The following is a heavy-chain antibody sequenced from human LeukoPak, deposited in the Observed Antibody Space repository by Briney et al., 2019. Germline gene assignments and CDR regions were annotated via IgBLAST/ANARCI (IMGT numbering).Heavy chain of an antibody. CDR2: IYPGDPDT. V-gene: IGHV5-51*01. CDR1: GYSFTNYW. CDR3: AVGLITFGGVASYFDY. D-gene: IGHD3-16*01. Sequence: GESLKISCKGSGYSFTNYWIGWVRQMPGKGLEWMGIIYPGDPDTRYSPSFQGQVTISADKSISTAYLQWSSLKASDTAMYYCAVGLITFGGVASYFDYWGQGTLVTVSS. J-gene: IGHJ4*02.